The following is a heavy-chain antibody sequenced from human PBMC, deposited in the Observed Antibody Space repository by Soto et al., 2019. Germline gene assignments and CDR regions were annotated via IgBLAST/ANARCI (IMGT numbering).Heavy chain of an antibody. CDR2: INHSGRS. Sequence: QVQLQQWGAGLLKPSETLSLTCAVYGGSFSGYYWTWIRQPPGTGLEWIGEINHSGRSNYTPSLRSRVTLSGDTSKHQFPLKLTSVTAASTAVYYCASDKITVLFDYWGQGTLGTVSS. CDR1: GGSFSGYY. V-gene: IGHV4-34*01. CDR3: ASDKITVLFDY. J-gene: IGHJ4*02. D-gene: IGHD3-16*01.